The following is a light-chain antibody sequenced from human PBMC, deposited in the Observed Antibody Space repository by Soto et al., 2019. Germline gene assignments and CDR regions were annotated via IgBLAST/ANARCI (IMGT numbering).Light chain of an antibody. Sequence: DIPMTQSPSSLSASVGDRVTITCRASQSISSYFNCYQHKPGTAPKLVIYKASTLKSGVPSRFSGSGSGTEFTLTISSLQTDDFATYYCQQYNIYSSWTFGQGTKVDIK. CDR1: QSISSY. CDR2: KAS. V-gene: IGKV1-5*03. CDR3: QQYNIYSSWT. J-gene: IGKJ1*01.